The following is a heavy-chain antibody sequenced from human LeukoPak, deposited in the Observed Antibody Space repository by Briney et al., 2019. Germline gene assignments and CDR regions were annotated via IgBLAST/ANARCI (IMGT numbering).Heavy chain of an antibody. J-gene: IGHJ6*02. D-gene: IGHD5-24*01. CDR1: GFTFSSYD. CDR3: ARDPRGHGLDV. Sequence: PGGSLRLSCTASGFTFSSYDMHWVRQVSGEGLEWVSGIGKAGDTHYPGSVKGRFTISRENARNSLYLQMNSLRAGDTAVYYCARDPRGHGLDVWGQGTTVTVSS. CDR2: IGKAGDT. V-gene: IGHV3-13*04.